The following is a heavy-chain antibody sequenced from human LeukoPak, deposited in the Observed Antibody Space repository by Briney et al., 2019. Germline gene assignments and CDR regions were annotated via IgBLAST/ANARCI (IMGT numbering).Heavy chain of an antibody. CDR1: GFTFSSYW. Sequence: PGGSLRLSCAASGFTFSSYWMHWVRQAPGKRLVCVSRVNSDGTGTTYADSVEGRFTISRDNAKNTVYLQMNSLRAEDTAIYYCIRTLIVATSPYMDVWGKGTTVTVSS. CDR3: IRTLIVATSPYMDV. CDR2: VNSDGTGT. D-gene: IGHD5-12*01. V-gene: IGHV3-74*01. J-gene: IGHJ6*03.